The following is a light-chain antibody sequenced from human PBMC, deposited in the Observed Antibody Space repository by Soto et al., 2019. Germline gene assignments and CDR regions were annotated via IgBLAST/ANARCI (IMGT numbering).Light chain of an antibody. CDR1: QSVSSN. J-gene: IGKJ5*01. Sequence: EIVMTQSPATLSVSPGERATLSCRASQSVSSNLAWYQQKPGQAPRLLIYGASTRATGIPARFSGSGSGTEFTLTISSLQSEDFEVYYCQQYNNWPITVGQGTRLEI. V-gene: IGKV3-15*01. CDR3: QQYNNWPIT. CDR2: GAS.